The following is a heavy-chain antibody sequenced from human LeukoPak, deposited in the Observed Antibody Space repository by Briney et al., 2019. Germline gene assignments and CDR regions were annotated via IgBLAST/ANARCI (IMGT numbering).Heavy chain of an antibody. CDR3: AKGSSWSPADAFDF. Sequence: GGSLRLSCAASGFTFSSYSMNWVRQAPGKGLEWVSSISSSSSYIYYADSVKGRFTISRDNAKNSLYLQMNSLRAEDTAVYYCAKGSSWSPADAFDFWGQGTMVTVSS. CDR1: GFTFSSYS. CDR2: ISSSSSYI. V-gene: IGHV3-21*04. D-gene: IGHD6-13*01. J-gene: IGHJ3*01.